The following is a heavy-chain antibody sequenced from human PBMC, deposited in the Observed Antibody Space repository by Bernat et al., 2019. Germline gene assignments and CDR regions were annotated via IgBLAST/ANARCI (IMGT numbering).Heavy chain of an antibody. J-gene: IGHJ4*02. Sequence: QVQLQESGLGLVKSSETLSLTCSVSGGFVSGYYWSCVRQPPGKGLEWIGYIYYSGTTNYNPSLKSRVTLSIDTSKNQFSLKLRSVTAADTAVYYCARRGIGWFFDYWGPGTLAIVAS. CDR2: IYYSGTT. V-gene: IGHV4-59*08. D-gene: IGHD6-19*01. CDR3: ARRGIGWFFDY. CDR1: GGFVSGYY.